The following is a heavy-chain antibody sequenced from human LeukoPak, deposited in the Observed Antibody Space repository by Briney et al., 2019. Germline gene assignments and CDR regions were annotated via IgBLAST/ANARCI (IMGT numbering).Heavy chain of an antibody. D-gene: IGHD2-21*01. CDR3: ARPNRRGGVDNWFDP. J-gene: IGHJ5*02. CDR2: INHSGST. CDR1: GGSFSGYY. V-gene: IGHV4-34*01. Sequence: SETLSLTCAVYGGSFSGYYWSWIRQPPGKGLEWIGEINHSGSTNYNPSLKSRVTISVDTSKNQFSLKLSSVTAADTAVYYCARPNRRGGVDNWFDPWGQGTLVTVSS.